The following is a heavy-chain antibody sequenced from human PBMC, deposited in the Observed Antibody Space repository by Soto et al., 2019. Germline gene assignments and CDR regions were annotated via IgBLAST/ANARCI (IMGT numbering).Heavy chain of an antibody. D-gene: IGHD3-16*01. CDR1: GYTFTDFY. Sequence: QVQLVQSGAEVKKPGASVKLSCKASGYTFTDFYVHWVRQAPGQGLEWMGFVNPSGGGAAYSQNFQGRITMTRDSSTSTTFMELSSLRSEDTAVYFCARDRFDYPTKNPHLWGQGTLVTVSS. V-gene: IGHV1-46*01. CDR2: VNPSGGGA. CDR3: ARDRFDYPTKNPHL. J-gene: IGHJ5*02.